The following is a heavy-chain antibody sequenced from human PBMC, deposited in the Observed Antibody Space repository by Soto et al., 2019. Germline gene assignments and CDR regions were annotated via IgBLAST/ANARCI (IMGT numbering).Heavy chain of an antibody. CDR1: GFTFSSYW. J-gene: IGHJ4*02. CDR2: IKQDGSDK. V-gene: IGHV3-7*01. CDR3: ARVRTPFKYYFDY. Sequence: EVQLVESGGGLVQPGGSLRLSCAASGFTFSSYWMSWVRQAPGKGLEWVANIKQDGSDKYYVDSVKGRFTISRHNAKNSLYLQMNSLRAEDTAVYYCARVRTPFKYYFDYWGQGTLVTVSS.